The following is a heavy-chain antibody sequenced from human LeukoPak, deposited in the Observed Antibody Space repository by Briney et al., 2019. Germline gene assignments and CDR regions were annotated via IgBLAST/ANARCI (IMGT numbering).Heavy chain of an antibody. J-gene: IGHJ3*02. V-gene: IGHV4-38-2*02. CDR3: ARGTRMTRRGAFDI. Sequence: SETLSLTCTVSGYSISSGYYWSWIRQPPGKGLEWIGEINHSGSTNYNPSLKSRVTISVDTSKNQFSLKLSSVTAADTAVYYCARGTRMTRRGAFDIWGQGTMVTVSS. D-gene: IGHD4-17*01. CDR1: GYSISSGYY. CDR2: INHSGST.